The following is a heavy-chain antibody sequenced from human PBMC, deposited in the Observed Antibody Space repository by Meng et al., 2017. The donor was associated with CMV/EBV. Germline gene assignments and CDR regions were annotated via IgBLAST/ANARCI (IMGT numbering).Heavy chain of an antibody. CDR3: ARGPRSPTIFGVVIRNYYYGMDV. CDR1: GDSVSSNSAA. V-gene: IGHV6-1*01. Sequence: SETLSLTCAISGDSVSSNSAAWNWIRQSPSRGLEWLGRTYYRSKRYNDYAVSVKSRITINPDTSKNQFSLQLNSVTPEDTAVYYCARGPRSPTIFGVVIRNYYYGMDVWGQGTTVTVSS. CDR2: TYYRSKRYN. D-gene: IGHD3-3*01. J-gene: IGHJ6*02.